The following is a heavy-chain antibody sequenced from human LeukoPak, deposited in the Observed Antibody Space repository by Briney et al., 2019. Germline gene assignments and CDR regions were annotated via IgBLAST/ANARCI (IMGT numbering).Heavy chain of an antibody. CDR3: ARGYSNYAP. CDR2: INHSGST. V-gene: IGHV4-34*01. J-gene: IGHJ5*02. D-gene: IGHD4-11*01. Sequence: SETLSLTCAVYGGSFSGYYWSWIRQPPGKGLEWIGEINHSGSTNYKPSLKSRVTISVDTSKNQFSLKLSSVTAADTAVYYCARGYSNYAPWGQGTLVTVSS. CDR1: GGSFSGYY.